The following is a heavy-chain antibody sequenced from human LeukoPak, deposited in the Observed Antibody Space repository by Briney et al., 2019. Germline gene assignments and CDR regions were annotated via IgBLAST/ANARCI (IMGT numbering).Heavy chain of an antibody. Sequence: SETLSLTCAVYGGSFSGYYWSWIRQPPGKGLEWIGEINHSGSTNYNPSLKSRVTISVDTSKNQFSLKLSSVTAADTAVYYCARLPTVAYFDYWGQGTLVTVSS. J-gene: IGHJ4*02. D-gene: IGHD4-23*01. CDR2: INHSGST. CDR3: ARLPTVAYFDY. CDR1: GGSFSGYY. V-gene: IGHV4-34*01.